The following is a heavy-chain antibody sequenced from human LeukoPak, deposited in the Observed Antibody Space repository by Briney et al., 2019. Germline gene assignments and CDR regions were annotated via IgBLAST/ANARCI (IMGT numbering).Heavy chain of an antibody. CDR1: GFSFSTYG. CDR2: IQYDGSNK. J-gene: IGHJ5*02. D-gene: IGHD3-22*01. CDR3: ARDLGQYYDTGDNWFDP. V-gene: IGHV3-30*02. Sequence: GGSLRLSCAASGFSFSTYGVHWVRQAPGKGLEWVTFIQYDGSNKYYADSVKGRFTISRDNKNTLNLQMNSLRAEDTAVYYCARDLGQYYDTGDNWFDPWGQGTLVTVSS.